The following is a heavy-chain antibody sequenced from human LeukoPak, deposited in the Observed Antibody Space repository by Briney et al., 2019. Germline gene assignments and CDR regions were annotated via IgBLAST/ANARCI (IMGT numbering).Heavy chain of an antibody. Sequence: SGTLSLTCAVSGGSISSSNWWSWVRQPPGKGLEWIGEIYHSGSTNYNPSLKSRVTISVDKSKNQFSLKLSSVTAADTAVYYCARDLYSSGWYNWFDPWGQGTLVTVSS. J-gene: IGHJ5*02. CDR3: ARDLYSSGWYNWFDP. CDR2: IYHSGST. CDR1: GGSISSSNW. V-gene: IGHV4-4*02. D-gene: IGHD6-19*01.